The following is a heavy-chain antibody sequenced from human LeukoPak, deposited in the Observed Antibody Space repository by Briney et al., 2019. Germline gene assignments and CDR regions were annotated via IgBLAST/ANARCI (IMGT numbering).Heavy chain of an antibody. J-gene: IGHJ5*02. CDR1: GGSFSGYY. D-gene: IGHD3-22*01. CDR3: ARPYYYDSRIDP. V-gene: IGHV4-59*08. CDR2: MYYSGST. Sequence: SETLSLTCAVSGGSFSGYYWYWIRQPPGKGLEWIAYMYYSGSTYYNPSLKSRVTMSADTSKNQLSLKLSSVTAADTAVYYCARPYYYDSRIDPWGQGTLVTVSS.